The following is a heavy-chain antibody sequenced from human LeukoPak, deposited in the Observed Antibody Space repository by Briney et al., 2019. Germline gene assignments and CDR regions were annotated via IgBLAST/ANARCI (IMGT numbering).Heavy chain of an antibody. J-gene: IGHJ5*02. CDR2: IYYSGST. Sequence: SETLSLTCTVSGGSVSSGSYYWSWIRQPPGKGLEWIGYIYYSGSTNYNPSLKSRVTISVDTSKNQFSLKLSSVTAADTAVYYCARCPIIVVTPGELYNWFDPWGQGTLVTVSS. CDR1: GGSVSSGSYY. D-gene: IGHD4-23*01. V-gene: IGHV4-61*01. CDR3: ARCPIIVVTPGELYNWFDP.